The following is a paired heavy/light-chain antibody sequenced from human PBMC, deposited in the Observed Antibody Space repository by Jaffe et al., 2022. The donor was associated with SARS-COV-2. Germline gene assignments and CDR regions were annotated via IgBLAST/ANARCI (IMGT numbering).Light chain of an antibody. CDR1: QSLVSGDGNTY. CDR3: MQSTHWPPT. Sequence: DVVMTQSPLSLPVTLGQPASISCRSSQSLVSGDGNTYLNWIQQRPGQSPRRLIHEVSNRDSGVPDRFSGSGSGTDFTLKISRVAAEDIGVYYCMQSTHWPPTFGGGTKVEIK. V-gene: IGKV2-30*01. J-gene: IGKJ4*01. CDR2: EVS.
Heavy chain of an antibody. CDR2: MNHDGSEK. CDR3: VRGWATDV. CDR1: GFAFGTSW. Sequence: EARLAESGGGLVQPGGSLRLSCTASGFAFGTSWMSWVRQAPGKGLESVANMNHDGSEKNYVDSVKGRFTISRDNARNSLFLQMNSLRAEDTAFYYCVRGWATDVWGQGTLVTVSS. V-gene: IGHV3-7*03. D-gene: IGHD1-26*01. J-gene: IGHJ1*01.